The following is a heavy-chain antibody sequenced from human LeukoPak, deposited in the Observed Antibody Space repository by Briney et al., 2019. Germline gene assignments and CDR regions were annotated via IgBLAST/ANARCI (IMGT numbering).Heavy chain of an antibody. Sequence: GWSVRLSCAAFGFTVSVNYMSWVRQAPGKGLECVSVIYSGGNTYYADSVKGRFTISRDNSKNTLYLQMNRLRAEDTAVYYCARKTDSGGQGDYWGPGTLVTVSS. J-gene: IGHJ4*02. V-gene: IGHV3-66*01. D-gene: IGHD5-12*01. CDR1: GFTVSVNY. CDR2: IYSGGNT. CDR3: ARKTDSGGQGDY.